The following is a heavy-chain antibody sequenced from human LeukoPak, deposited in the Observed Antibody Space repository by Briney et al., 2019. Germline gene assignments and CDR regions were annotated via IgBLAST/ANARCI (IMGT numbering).Heavy chain of an antibody. CDR2: ISRSGSTI. J-gene: IGHJ4*02. CDR1: GFTFSDYY. CDR3: ASAEGATIGGLNY. V-gene: IGHV3-11*01. D-gene: IGHD3-16*01. Sequence: GGSLRLSCEASGFTFSDYYMSWIRQAPGKGLEWVSYISRSGSTIYYADSVKGRFTSSRDNAQNSLYLQMDSLRAEDTAVYYCASAEGATIGGLNYWGQGALVTVSS.